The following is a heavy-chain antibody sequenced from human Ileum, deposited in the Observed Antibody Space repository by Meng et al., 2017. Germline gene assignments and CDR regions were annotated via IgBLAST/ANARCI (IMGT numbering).Heavy chain of an antibody. CDR1: GFTFMSYT. V-gene: IGHV3-30*03. CDR3: GRVPSFGEHDY. Sequence: SEWTEVQPWGFLRRYCSGSGFTFMSYTMQWVSQSPGKGPEWVTAIFIDGITQYYADSVNGRFTISRDTSKNTLYLQMDNLRPDDTAMYDCGRVPSFGEHDYWGQGTLVTVSS. J-gene: IGHJ4*02. D-gene: IGHD3-10*01. CDR2: IFIDGITQ.